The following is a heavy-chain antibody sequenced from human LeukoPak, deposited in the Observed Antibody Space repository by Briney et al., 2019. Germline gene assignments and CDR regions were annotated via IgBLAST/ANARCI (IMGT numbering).Heavy chain of an antibody. V-gene: IGHV1-69*10. D-gene: IGHD6-19*01. CDR2: IIPILGIA. CDR1: GGTFSSYA. J-gene: IGHJ4*02. CDR3: AREGIAVAGTDLGFFGY. Sequence: SVKVSCKASGGTFSSYAISWVRQAPGQGLEWMGGIIPILGIANYAQKFQGRVTITADKSTSTAYMELSSLRSEDTAVYYCAREGIAVAGTDLGFFGYWGQGTLVTVSS.